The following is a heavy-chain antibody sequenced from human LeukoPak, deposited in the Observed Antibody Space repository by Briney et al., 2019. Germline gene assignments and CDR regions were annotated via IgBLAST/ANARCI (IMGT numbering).Heavy chain of an antibody. CDR2: IRYDGSNE. J-gene: IGHJ4*02. CDR3: ARVVVLWFGELSHVDY. D-gene: IGHD3-10*01. CDR1: GFTFSSYG. Sequence: GGSLRLSCAASGFTFSSYGMHWVRQAPGKGLEWVSFIRYDGSNEYYADSVRGRFTISRDNSKNTLYLQMNSLRAEDTAVYYCARVVVLWFGELSHVDYWGQGTLVTVSS. V-gene: IGHV3-30*02.